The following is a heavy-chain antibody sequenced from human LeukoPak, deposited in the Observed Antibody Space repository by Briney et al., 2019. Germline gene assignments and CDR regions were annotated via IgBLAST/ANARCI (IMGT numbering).Heavy chain of an antibody. D-gene: IGHD3-3*01. J-gene: IGHJ5*02. CDR3: ARGSPKKRSITIFGVVTNNWFDP. CDR1: GGSISSYY. Sequence: SETLSLTCTVSGGSISSYYWSWIRQPAGKGLEWIGRIYTSGGTNYNPSLKSRVTMSVDTSKNQFSLKLSSVTAADTAVYYCARGSPKKRSITIFGVVTNNWFDPWGQGTLVTVSS. V-gene: IGHV4-4*07. CDR2: IYTSGGT.